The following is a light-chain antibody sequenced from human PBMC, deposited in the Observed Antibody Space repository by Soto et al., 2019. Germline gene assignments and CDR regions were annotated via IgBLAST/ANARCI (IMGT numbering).Light chain of an antibody. CDR3: QQYTGPPTT. V-gene: IGKV3-20*01. CDR2: GAS. J-gene: IGKJ5*01. CDR1: QSVSSSY. Sequence: EIVLTQSPGTLSLSPGERATLSCRASQSVSSSYLAWYQQKPGQAPRLLICGASTRAAGIPDRFSGSGSGTDFTLTITRLEPEDSAVYFCQQYTGPPTTFGQGTRLEIK.